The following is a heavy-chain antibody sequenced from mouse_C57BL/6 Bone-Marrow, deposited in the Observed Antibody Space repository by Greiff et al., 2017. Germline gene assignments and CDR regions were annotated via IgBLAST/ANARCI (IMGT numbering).Heavy chain of an antibody. Sequence: EVHLVESGGGLVKPGGSLKLSCAASGFTFSSYAMSWVRQTPEKRLEWVATISDGGSYTYYPDNVKGRFTISRDNAKNNLYLQMSHLKSEDTAMYYCARGGNLDYWGQGTTLTLSS. CDR1: GFTFSSYA. V-gene: IGHV5-4*01. CDR3: ARGGNLDY. J-gene: IGHJ2*01. CDR2: ISDGGSYT.